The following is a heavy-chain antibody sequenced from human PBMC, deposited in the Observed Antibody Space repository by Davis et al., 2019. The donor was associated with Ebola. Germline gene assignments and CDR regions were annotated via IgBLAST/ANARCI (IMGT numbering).Heavy chain of an antibody. D-gene: IGHD1-26*01. CDR3: ARGYSGSYLRE. J-gene: IGHJ4*02. CDR1: GGSVSSGSYY. V-gene: IGHV4-61*01. CDR2: IYYSGGT. Sequence: MPSETLSLTCTVSGGSVSSGSYYWSWIPQPPGKGLEWIGYIYYSGGTNYNPSLKSRVTISVDTSKNQFSLKLSSVTAADTAVYYCARGYSGSYLREWGQGTLVTVSS.